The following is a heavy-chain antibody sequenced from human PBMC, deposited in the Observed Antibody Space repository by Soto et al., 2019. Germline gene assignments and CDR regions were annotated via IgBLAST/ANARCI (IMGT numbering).Heavy chain of an antibody. CDR1: GGSISSYY. CDR2: IYSIGST. CDR3: AVGPLTTVSPWPELVG. J-gene: IGHJ4*02. Sequence: SETVSLTCTVSGGSISSYYWSWIRQPPGKGLELIGYIYSIGSTNYNPSLKSRVTISVDTSKNQFSLKLSSVTAADTAAYYCAVGPLTTVSPWPELVGWGQGTLVTVSS. D-gene: IGHD4-17*01. V-gene: IGHV4-59*01.